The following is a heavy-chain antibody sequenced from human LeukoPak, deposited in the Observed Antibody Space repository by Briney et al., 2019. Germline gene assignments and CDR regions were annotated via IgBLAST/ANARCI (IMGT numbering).Heavy chain of an antibody. CDR2: INHSGST. D-gene: IGHD2-21*02. Sequence: SETLSLTCAVSGGSFSGYYWSWIRQPPGKGLEWIGEINHSGSTNYNPSLKSRVTISVDTSKNQFSLKLSSVTAADTAVYYCARGRKRFVVVTATPPAFDIWGQGTMVTVSS. CDR3: ARGRKRFVVVTATPPAFDI. V-gene: IGHV4-34*01. J-gene: IGHJ3*02. CDR1: GGSFSGYY.